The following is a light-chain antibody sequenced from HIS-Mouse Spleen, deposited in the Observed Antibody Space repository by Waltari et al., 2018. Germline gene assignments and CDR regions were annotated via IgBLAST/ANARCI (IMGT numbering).Light chain of an antibody. J-gene: IGLJ2*01. Sequence: SYELTQPPSVSVSPGQTARITCSGDALPKKYAYWDQQKSGQAPVLDIYEDSKRPSGIPGRSSGSSSGTMATLTISGAHVEDEADYYCYSTDSSGNHRVFGGGTKLTVL. CDR1: ALPKKY. CDR2: EDS. CDR3: YSTDSSGNHRV. V-gene: IGLV3-10*01.